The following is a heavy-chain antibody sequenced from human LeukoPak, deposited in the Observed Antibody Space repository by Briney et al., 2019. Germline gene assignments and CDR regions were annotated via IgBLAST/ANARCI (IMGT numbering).Heavy chain of an antibody. D-gene: IGHD6-13*01. CDR2: IKQDGSEK. CDR1: GFTFNSYW. CDR3: AKGGIAAAGTDPYNWFDP. J-gene: IGHJ5*02. V-gene: IGHV3-7*03. Sequence: GGSLRLSCAASGFTFNSYWMSWVRQAPGKGLEWVANIKQDGSEKYYVDSVKGRFTISRDNAKNSLYLQMNSLRAEDTALYYCAKGGIAAAGTDPYNWFDPWGQGTLVTVSS.